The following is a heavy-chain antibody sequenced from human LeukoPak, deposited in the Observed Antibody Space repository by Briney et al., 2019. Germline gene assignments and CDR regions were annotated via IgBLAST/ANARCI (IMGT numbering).Heavy chain of an antibody. CDR3: ARGVYSYGPLYFDY. CDR1: GFTVSSNY. D-gene: IGHD5-18*01. J-gene: IGHJ4*02. V-gene: IGHV3-66*02. Sequence: QPGGSLRLSCAASGFTVSSNYMSWVRQAPGKGLEWVSVIYSGGSTYYADSVKGRYTISRDNSKNTLYLQMNSLRAEDTAVYYCARGVYSYGPLYFDYWGQGTLVTVSS. CDR2: IYSGGST.